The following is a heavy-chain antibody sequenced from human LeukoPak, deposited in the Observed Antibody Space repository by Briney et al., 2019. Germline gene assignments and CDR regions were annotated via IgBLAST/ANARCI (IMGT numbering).Heavy chain of an antibody. J-gene: IGHJ4*02. CDR2: IFYSGST. V-gene: IGHV4-39*07. CDR1: GGSISSSRYY. D-gene: IGHD1-26*01. Sequence: SETLSLTCTVSGGSISSSRYYWGWIRQPPGKGLEWIGSIFYSGSTYYNPSLKSRVTMSEDRSKNQFSLELSSVTAADTAVYYCARLADTTVANYYLDYWGQGTLVTVSS. CDR3: ARLADTTVANYYLDY.